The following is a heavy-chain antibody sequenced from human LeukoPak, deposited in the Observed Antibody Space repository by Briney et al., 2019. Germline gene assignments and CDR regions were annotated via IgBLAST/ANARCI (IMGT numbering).Heavy chain of an antibody. CDR3: ARANDFWSGYYYGMDV. V-gene: IGHV1-3*01. CDR1: GYTFTSYT. D-gene: IGHD3-3*01. Sequence: ASVKVSSKASGYTFTSYTIHWVRQAPGQRLEWMGWINAGNGNTKYSQHFQGRVTITRDTSASTAYMELSSLRSEDTAVYYCARANDFWSGYYYGMDVWGQGTTVTVSS. J-gene: IGHJ6*02. CDR2: INAGNGNT.